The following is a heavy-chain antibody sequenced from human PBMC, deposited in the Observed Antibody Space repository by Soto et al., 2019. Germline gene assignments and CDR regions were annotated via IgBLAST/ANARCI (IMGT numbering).Heavy chain of an antibody. CDR2: ISSSTSYI. V-gene: IGHV3-21*01. Sequence: PGGSLRLSCAASRFTFSAYSMNWVRQAPGKGLEWVSSISSSTSYIYYADSVKGRFTISRDNAKNSLYLQMNSLRAEDTAVYYCVRDNDPWGADGSKGGDAFDIWGQGTMVTVSS. CDR1: RFTFSAYS. D-gene: IGHD3-16*01. J-gene: IGHJ3*02. CDR3: VRDNDPWGADGSKGGDAFDI.